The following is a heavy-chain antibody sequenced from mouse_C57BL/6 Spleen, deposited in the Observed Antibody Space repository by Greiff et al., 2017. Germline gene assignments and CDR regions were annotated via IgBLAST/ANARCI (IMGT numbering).Heavy chain of an antibody. CDR2: ISGGGGNT. D-gene: IGHD1-1*01. CDR1: GFTFRSYT. V-gene: IGHV5-9*01. J-gene: IGHJ4*01. CDR3: ASAGSSPYDAMDY. Sequence: EVMLVESGGGLVKPGGSLKLSCAASGFTFRSYTMSWVRQTQEKRLEWVATISGGGGNTYYPDSVKGRFTISRDNAKNTLYLQMSRLRSEDTAWYYCASAGSSPYDAMDYWGQGTSVTVSS.